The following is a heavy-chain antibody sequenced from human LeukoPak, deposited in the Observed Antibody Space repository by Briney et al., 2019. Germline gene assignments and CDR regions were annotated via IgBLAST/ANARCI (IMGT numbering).Heavy chain of an antibody. J-gene: IGHJ4*02. CDR3: ARDHGPDYYDSSGYYSPFDY. D-gene: IGHD3-22*01. Sequence: GASVKVSCKASGYTFTSYGISWVRQAPGQGLEWMGRIIPILGIANYAQKFQGRVTITADKSTSTAYMELSSLRSEDTAVYYCARDHGPDYYDSSGYYSPFDYWGQGTLVTVSS. CDR2: IIPILGIA. V-gene: IGHV1-69*04. CDR1: GYTFTSYG.